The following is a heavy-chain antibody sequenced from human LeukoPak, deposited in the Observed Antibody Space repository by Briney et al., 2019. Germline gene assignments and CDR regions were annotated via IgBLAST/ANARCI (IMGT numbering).Heavy chain of an antibody. V-gene: IGHV4-34*01. Sequence: SETLSLTCAVYGGSFSGYYWSWIRQPPGKGLEWIGEINHSGSTNYNPSLKSRVTTSVDTSKNQFSLKLSSVTAADTAVYYCARGGRVTVRFYYYYGMDVWGQGTTVTVSS. D-gene: IGHD1-14*01. CDR3: ARGGRVTVRFYYYYGMDV. CDR1: GGSFSGYY. CDR2: INHSGST. J-gene: IGHJ6*02.